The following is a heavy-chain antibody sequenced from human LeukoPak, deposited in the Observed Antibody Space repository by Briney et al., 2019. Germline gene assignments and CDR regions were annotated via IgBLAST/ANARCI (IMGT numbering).Heavy chain of an antibody. CDR3: AGDPVPYTSGWPGLDY. Sequence: GGSLRLSCAASGFTFSTYWMTWVRQAPGKGLEWLANIKQDGGEKYYVDSVKGRFTISRDNAKNSLYLQMNSLRAEDTAVYYCAGDPVPYTSGWPGLDYWGQGTLVTVSS. J-gene: IGHJ4*02. V-gene: IGHV3-7*01. D-gene: IGHD6-25*01. CDR2: IKQDGGEK. CDR1: GFTFSTYW.